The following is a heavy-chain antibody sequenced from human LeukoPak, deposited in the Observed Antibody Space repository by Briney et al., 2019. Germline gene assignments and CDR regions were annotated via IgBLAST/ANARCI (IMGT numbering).Heavy chain of an antibody. J-gene: IGHJ3*02. Sequence: GGSLRLSCAASGFTFNSFGMHWVRQAPGKGLEWVAVISYDGSNKYFADSVKGRFTISRDNSKNTLYLQMNSLRAEDTAVYYCAKDHDSSGWAAFDIWGQGTMVTVSS. D-gene: IGHD3-22*01. V-gene: IGHV3-30*18. CDR2: ISYDGSNK. CDR3: AKDHDSSGWAAFDI. CDR1: GFTFNSFG.